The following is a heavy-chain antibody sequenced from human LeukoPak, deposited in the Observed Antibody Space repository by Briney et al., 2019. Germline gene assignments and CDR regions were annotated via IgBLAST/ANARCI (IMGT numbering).Heavy chain of an antibody. Sequence: GGSLRLSCSASGFTFSSYAMHWVRQAPENGLEYVSSISSNGGSTYYADSVKGRFTISRDNSKNTLYLQMSSLRAEDTAVYYCVKDSRGYSSGWYYFDYWGQGTLVTVSS. CDR3: VKDSRGYSSGWYYFDY. D-gene: IGHD6-19*01. J-gene: IGHJ4*02. V-gene: IGHV3-64D*06. CDR2: ISSNGGST. CDR1: GFTFSSYA.